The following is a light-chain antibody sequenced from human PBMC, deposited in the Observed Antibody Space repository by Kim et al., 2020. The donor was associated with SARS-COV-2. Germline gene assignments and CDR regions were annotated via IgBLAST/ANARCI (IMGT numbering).Light chain of an antibody. CDR3: ATWDRILSGGV. CDR1: SSNIGNNY. V-gene: IGLV1-51*01. J-gene: IGLJ2*01. Sequence: QSVLTQPPSVSAAPGQKVTISCSGSSSNIGNNYVSWYQQLPGTAPKLLIYDNNKRPSGIPDRFSGSKSGTSATLGIAGLQTGDEADYYCATWDRILSGGVFGGGTQLTVL. CDR2: DNN.